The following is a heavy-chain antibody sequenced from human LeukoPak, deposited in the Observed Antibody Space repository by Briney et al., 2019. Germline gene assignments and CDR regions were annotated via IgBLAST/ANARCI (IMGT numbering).Heavy chain of an antibody. CDR1: GYTFTAYH. V-gene: IGHV1-2*02. CDR2: IAPVSGAT. J-gene: IGHJ4*02. D-gene: IGHD3-10*01. Sequence: ASVKVSRKTSGYTFTAYHLHWVRQAPGQGLEWMGWIAPVSGATKLGQKFQGRVALTTDSSINTAYMELRNLTSGDTAVYFCARVRSKFMVWGGDYDSWGQGSKVTVFS. CDR3: ARVRSKFMVWGGDYDS.